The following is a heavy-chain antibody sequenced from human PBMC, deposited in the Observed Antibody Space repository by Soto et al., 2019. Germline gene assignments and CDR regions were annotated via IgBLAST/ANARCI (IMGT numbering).Heavy chain of an antibody. J-gene: IGHJ3*02. D-gene: IGHD6-19*01. CDR3: ARDRVFWVAGNDTFDI. CDR1: GFTFSSYS. CDR2: ISSSSSTI. V-gene: IGHV3-48*02. Sequence: EVQLVESGGGLVQPGGSLRLSCAASGFTFSSYSMNWVRQAPGKGLEWVSYISSSSSTIYYADSVKGRFTISRDNAKNSLYLQMKSQRDEDTAVYYCARDRVFWVAGNDTFDIWGQGTMVTVPS.